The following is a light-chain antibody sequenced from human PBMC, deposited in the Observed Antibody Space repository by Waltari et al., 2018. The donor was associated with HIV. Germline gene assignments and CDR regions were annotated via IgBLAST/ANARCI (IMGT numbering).Light chain of an antibody. CDR2: EVS. Sequence: QSALTQPASVSGSPGQSITISCTGTSSDVWSYNLVSWYQQHPGKAPTLMIYEVSKRPSGVSNRFSGSKSGNTASLTISGLQAEDEADYYCCSYAGSSTWVFGGGTKLTVL. CDR1: SSDVWSYNL. J-gene: IGLJ3*02. V-gene: IGLV2-23*02. CDR3: CSYAGSSTWV.